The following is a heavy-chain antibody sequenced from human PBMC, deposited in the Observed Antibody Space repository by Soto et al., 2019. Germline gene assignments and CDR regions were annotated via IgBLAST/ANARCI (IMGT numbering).Heavy chain of an antibody. CDR2: ISSGGTTT. V-gene: IGHV3-23*01. D-gene: IGHD6-19*01. Sequence: PGGSLRLSCTASGFSFSTHAMSWARQAPGKGLEWVSSISSGGTTTFYAASVEGRFTISRDKSKNTLYLQMNSLRADDTAVYYCAREGGSIGGWFGRKFDSWGQGTQVTVSS. J-gene: IGHJ4*02. CDR3: AREGGSIGGWFGRKFDS. CDR1: GFSFSTHA.